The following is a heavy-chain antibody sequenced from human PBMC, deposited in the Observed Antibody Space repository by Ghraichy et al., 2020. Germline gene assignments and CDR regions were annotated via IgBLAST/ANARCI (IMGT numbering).Heavy chain of an antibody. CDR2: ISGGGETT. D-gene: IGHD6-25*01. J-gene: IGHJ5*02. V-gene: IGHV3-23*01. CDR3: AKKGGSAAVGATYNWFDP. CDR1: GFTFNIYA. Sequence: GGSLRLSCAASGFTFNIYAMSWVRQAPGQGLEWVSSISGGGETTFYPDSVRGRFTMSRDNSKNTLYLQMNSLRVKDTAIYYCAKKGGSAAVGATYNWFDPWGQGTLVTVSS.